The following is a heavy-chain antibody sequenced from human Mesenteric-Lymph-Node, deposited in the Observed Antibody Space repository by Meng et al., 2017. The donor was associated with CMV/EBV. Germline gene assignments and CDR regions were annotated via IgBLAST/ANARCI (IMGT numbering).Heavy chain of an antibody. Sequence: LSLTCVASGLTFSTYSMKWVRQSPGKGLEWVSSISSGSDFKYYADSVEGRFTISRDNDKNSLFLQMNSLRAEDTAVYYCATHDYGNYEGTDYWGRGTLVTVSS. CDR3: ATHDYGNYEGTDY. CDR2: ISSGSDFK. D-gene: IGHD4-11*01. V-gene: IGHV3-21*01. J-gene: IGHJ4*02. CDR1: GLTFSTYS.